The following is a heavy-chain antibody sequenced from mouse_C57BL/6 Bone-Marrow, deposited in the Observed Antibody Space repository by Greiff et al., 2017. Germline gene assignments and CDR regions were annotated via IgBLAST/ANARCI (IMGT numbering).Heavy chain of an antibody. CDR2: ISSGGDYI. J-gene: IGHJ4*01. CDR3: TRVLYGNYGAYAMDY. CDR1: GFTFSSYA. Sequence: EVQLVESGEGLVKPGGSLKLSCAASGFTFSSYAMSWVRQTPEKRLEWVAYISSGGDYIYYADTVKGRFTISRDNARNTLYLQMSSLKSEDTAMYYCTRVLYGNYGAYAMDYWGQGTSVTVSS. D-gene: IGHD2-1*01. V-gene: IGHV5-9-1*02.